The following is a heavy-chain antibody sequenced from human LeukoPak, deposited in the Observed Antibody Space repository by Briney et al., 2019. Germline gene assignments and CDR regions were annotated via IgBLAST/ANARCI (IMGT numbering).Heavy chain of an antibody. CDR3: ASEMYSRSDAFDV. Sequence: ASETLSLTCTVSGGSISSYYWSWIRQPPGKGLEWMGYIYYSGSTNYNPSLKSRVTISVDTSKNQFSLKLSSVTAADTAVYYCASEMYSRSDAFDVWGQGTMVTVSS. D-gene: IGHD6-13*01. CDR1: GGSISSYY. V-gene: IGHV4-59*01. CDR2: IYYSGST. J-gene: IGHJ3*01.